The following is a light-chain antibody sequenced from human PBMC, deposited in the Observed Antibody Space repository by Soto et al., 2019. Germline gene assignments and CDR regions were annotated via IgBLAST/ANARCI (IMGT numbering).Light chain of an antibody. J-gene: IGKJ4*01. CDR2: KAS. V-gene: IGKV1-12*01. CDR3: QQANSFRLT. Sequence: DIQMTQSPSSLSASVGDRVTITCQASQYINKNLIWYQQKPGKAPKLLIYKASTLKSGVPSRFSGSGSGTDFTLTISSLQPEDFATYYCQQANSFRLTFGGGTKVDIK. CDR1: QYINKN.